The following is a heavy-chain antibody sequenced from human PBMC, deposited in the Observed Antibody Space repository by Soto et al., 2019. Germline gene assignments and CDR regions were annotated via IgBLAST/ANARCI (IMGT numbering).Heavy chain of an antibody. D-gene: IGHD3-10*01. Sequence: QVQLQESGPGLVKPSQTLSLTCTVSGDSISSGGYYWSWIRKHPGKGLEWIGSIFYTGTTYYNPSLKIRVSISVDTSKNQFSLKLTSVTAADTAIYYCARDRVRRYNKSYGMDVWGQGTTVTVSS. J-gene: IGHJ6*02. CDR3: ARDRVRRYNKSYGMDV. CDR1: GDSISSGGYY. CDR2: IFYTGTT. V-gene: IGHV4-31*03.